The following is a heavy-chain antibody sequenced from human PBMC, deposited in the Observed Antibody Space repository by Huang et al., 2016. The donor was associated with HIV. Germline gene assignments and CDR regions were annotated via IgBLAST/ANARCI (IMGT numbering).Heavy chain of an antibody. CDR2: IYSNGNT. Sequence: QVQLQESGQGLVKPSDTLSLTCIVSGDSVDRRYSYWGWVGKPPGKGLEWMGSIYSNGNTYYNKSLTSRITIAVDTSKNHFSLNLKTVTAADTAVYYCSRGPSTPTTELWGQGTMVTVSS. J-gene: IGHJ3*01. D-gene: IGHD1-1*01. V-gene: IGHV4-39*02. CDR3: SRGPSTPTTEL. CDR1: GDSVDRRYSY.